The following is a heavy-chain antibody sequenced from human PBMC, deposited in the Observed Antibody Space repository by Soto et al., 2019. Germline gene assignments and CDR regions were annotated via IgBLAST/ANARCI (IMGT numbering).Heavy chain of an antibody. D-gene: IGHD1-26*01. CDR3: ARHSASWQWFDY. V-gene: IGHV4-31*03. CDR2: IYYSGRT. J-gene: IGHJ5*01. Sequence: QVQLQESGPGLVKPSQTLSLTCSVSGGSISSGGYYWSWIRQHPEKGREWIGYIYYSGRTNYNPSLKSRVIISVDTSSNRFSLDLRSVTAADTAIYYCARHSASWQWFDYWGQGTLVTVSS. CDR1: GGSISSGGYY.